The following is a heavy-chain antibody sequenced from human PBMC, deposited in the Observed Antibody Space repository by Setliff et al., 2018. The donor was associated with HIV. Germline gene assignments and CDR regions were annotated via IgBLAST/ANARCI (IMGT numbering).Heavy chain of an antibody. CDR3: VKSAPNYYDW. Sequence: GGSLRLSCVASGFTFSNYALSWVRQAPGKGLQWVSTVIGTGGGTYYADSVKGRFTISRDNSKDTLYLQMNSLRAEDTAIYYCVKSAPNYYDWWGQGTLVTVSS. V-gene: IGHV3-23*01. CDR2: VIGTGGGT. CDR1: GFTFSNYA. J-gene: IGHJ4*02. D-gene: IGHD3-22*01.